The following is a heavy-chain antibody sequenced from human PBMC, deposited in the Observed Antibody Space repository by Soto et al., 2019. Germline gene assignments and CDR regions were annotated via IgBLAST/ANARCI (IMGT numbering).Heavy chain of an antibody. V-gene: IGHV3-11*01. CDR1: GFTFSDYY. CDR2: ISSGAITI. J-gene: IGHJ4*02. Sequence: GSLRLSCAASGFTFSDYYMNWIRQAPGKGLEWVSYISSGAITIYYADSVKGRFTISRDNAKNSLYLQMNSLRAEDTAVYYCAGQYSSSSVEFWGQGTLVTVSS. CDR3: AGQYSSSSVEF. D-gene: IGHD6-6*01.